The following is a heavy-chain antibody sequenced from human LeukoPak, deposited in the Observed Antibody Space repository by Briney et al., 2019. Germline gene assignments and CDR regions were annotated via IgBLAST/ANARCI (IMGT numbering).Heavy chain of an antibody. D-gene: IGHD6-13*01. CDR3: ARLNSSSWYGWFDP. J-gene: IGHJ5*02. Sequence: SETLSLTCTVSGGSISSSSYYWGWIRQPPGKGLEWIGSIYYSGSTYYNPSLKSRVTISVDTSENQFSLKLSSVTAADTAVYYCARLNSSSWYGWFDPWGQGTLVTVSS. V-gene: IGHV4-39*01. CDR1: GGSISSSSYY. CDR2: IYYSGST.